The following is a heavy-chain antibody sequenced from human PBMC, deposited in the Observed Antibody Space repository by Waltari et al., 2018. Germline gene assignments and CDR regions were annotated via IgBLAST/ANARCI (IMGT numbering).Heavy chain of an antibody. J-gene: IGHJ5*02. D-gene: IGHD2-15*01. CDR1: GGSFSGYY. CDR3: ARGLGGYCSGGSCYSHNWFDP. CDR2: INHSGST. V-gene: IGHV4-34*01. Sequence: QVQLQQWGAGLLKPSETLSLTCAVYGGSFSGYYWSWIRQPPGKGLEWIGEINHSGSTNYNPSLKSRVTISVDTSKNQFSLKLSSVTAADTAVYYCARGLGGYCSGGSCYSHNWFDPWGQGTLVTVSS.